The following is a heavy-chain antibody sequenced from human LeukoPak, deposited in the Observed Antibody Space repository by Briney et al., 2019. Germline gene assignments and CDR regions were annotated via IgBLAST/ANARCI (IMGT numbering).Heavy chain of an antibody. J-gene: IGHJ4*02. V-gene: IGHV3-7*01. CDR2: IKQDGSEI. CDR3: ARDKIVGATHFDY. D-gene: IGHD1-26*01. Sequence: GGSLRLSCAASGFTFSSYWMSWVRQAPGKGLEWVANIKQDGSEIYYVDSVKGRFTISRDNAKNSLYLQMNSLRAEDTAVYYCARDKIVGATHFDYWGQGTLVTVS. CDR1: GFTFSSYW.